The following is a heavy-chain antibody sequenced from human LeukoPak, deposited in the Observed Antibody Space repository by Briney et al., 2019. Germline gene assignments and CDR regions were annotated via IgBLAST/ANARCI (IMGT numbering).Heavy chain of an antibody. J-gene: IGHJ4*02. CDR1: GFTFNSYL. D-gene: IGHD3-22*01. CDR2: IKQDGGEK. V-gene: IGHV3-7*01. CDR3: AKDDGADYYDSSGMGVYFDY. Sequence: GGSLRLSCAASGFTFNSYLMTWVRQAPGKGLEWVANIKQDGGEKYYVDSVKGRFTISRDNSKNTLYLQMNSLRAEDTAVYYCAKDDGADYYDSSGMGVYFDYWGQGTLVTVSS.